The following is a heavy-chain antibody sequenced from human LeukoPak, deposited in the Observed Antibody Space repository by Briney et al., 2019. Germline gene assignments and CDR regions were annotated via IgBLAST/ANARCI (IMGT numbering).Heavy chain of an antibody. CDR1: GGSISSGVYF. D-gene: IGHD2-2*01. CDR2: IYYSGST. J-gene: IGHJ3*02. CDR3: AKVTDRYCSSASCRGNAFDI. Sequence: SETLSLTCTVSGGSISSGVYFWTWIRQPPGKGLEWIGYIYYSGSTFYSPSLKSRITMSLDTSKNQFSLNLNSVTAADTAVYFCAKVTDRYCSSASCRGNAFDIWSQGTMVTVSS. V-gene: IGHV4-30-4*08.